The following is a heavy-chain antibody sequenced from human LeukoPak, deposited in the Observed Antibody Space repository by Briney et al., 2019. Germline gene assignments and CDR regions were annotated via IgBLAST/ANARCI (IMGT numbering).Heavy chain of an antibody. CDR2: ISGSGGST. CDR3: VKHMRGYSYGYFDY. Sequence: GGSLRLSCAASGFTFSSYAMSWVRQAPGKGLEWVSAISGSGGSTYYADSVKGRFTISRDNSKNTLYLQMNSLRAEDTAVYYCVKHMRGYSYGYFDYWGQGTLVTVSS. CDR1: GFTFSSYA. V-gene: IGHV3-23*01. J-gene: IGHJ4*02. D-gene: IGHD5-18*01.